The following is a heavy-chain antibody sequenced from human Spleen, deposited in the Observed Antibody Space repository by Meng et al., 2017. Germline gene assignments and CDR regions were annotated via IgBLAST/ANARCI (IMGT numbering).Heavy chain of an antibody. V-gene: IGHV3-33*01. J-gene: IGHJ6*02. D-gene: IGHD3-22*01. Sequence: GGSLRPSCAASGFSFNTYGMHWVRQAPGKGLEWVAVIWYDGTNKYYADSVKGRFTISRDNSKSTLYLQMNSLRAEDTAVYYCARDYSSYYYDSSGYYRVYYYYGMDVWGQGTTVTVSS. CDR1: GFSFNTYG. CDR3: ARDYSSYYYDSSGYYRVYYYYGMDV. CDR2: IWYDGTNK.